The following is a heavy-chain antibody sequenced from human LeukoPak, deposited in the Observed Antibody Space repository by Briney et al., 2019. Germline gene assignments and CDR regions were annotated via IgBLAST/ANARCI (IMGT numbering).Heavy chain of an antibody. D-gene: IGHD1-7*01. Sequence: GGSLRLSCAASGFTFSSYGVHWVRQAPGKGLEWVAVIWYDGSSKYYADSVKGRFTISRDNSKNTLYLQMNSLRAEDTAVYYCAKERLELRSLDYWGQGTLVTVSS. CDR2: IWYDGSSK. V-gene: IGHV3-33*06. J-gene: IGHJ4*02. CDR1: GFTFSSYG. CDR3: AKERLELRSLDY.